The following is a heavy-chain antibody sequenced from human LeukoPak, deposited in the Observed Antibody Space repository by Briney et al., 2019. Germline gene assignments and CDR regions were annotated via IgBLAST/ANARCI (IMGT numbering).Heavy chain of an antibody. V-gene: IGHV4-31*03. CDR1: GGSISSGGYY. CDR3: AXYCXSTNCYKAGFDL. Sequence: PSQTLSLTCTVSGGSISSGGYYWSWIRQHPGKGLEWIGYIYYSGSTYSNPSLKSRVTISVDTSKNQFSLNLSSVTAADTAVYYXAXYCXSTNCYKAGFDLWGQGTLVTVSS. D-gene: IGHD2-2*02. CDR2: IYYSGST. J-gene: IGHJ5*02.